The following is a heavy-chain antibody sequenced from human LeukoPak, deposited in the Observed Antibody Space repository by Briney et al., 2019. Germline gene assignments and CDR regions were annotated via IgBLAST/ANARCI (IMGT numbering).Heavy chain of an antibody. J-gene: IGHJ5*02. CDR2: INPNSGGT. V-gene: IGHV1-2*02. CDR1: GYTFTGYY. D-gene: IGHD6-13*01. Sequence: GASVKVSCKASGYTFTGYYIHWVRQAPGQGLEWMGWINPNSGGTNYAQKFQGRVTMTRDTSISTAFMELSRLRSDDTAVYYCARDHYRGAAVFYHPYPKTNWFDPWGQGTLVTVSS. CDR3: ARDHYRGAAVFYHPYPKTNWFDP.